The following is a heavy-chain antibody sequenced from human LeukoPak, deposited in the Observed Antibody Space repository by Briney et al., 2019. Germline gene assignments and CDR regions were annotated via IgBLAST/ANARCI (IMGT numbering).Heavy chain of an antibody. J-gene: IGHJ4*02. CDR1: GFTFSSYA. V-gene: IGHV3-23*01. D-gene: IGHD6-19*01. CDR2: ISGSGGST. CDR3: AKDQSGAWYFSTFDY. Sequence: PGGSLRLSCAASGFTFSSYAMSWVRQAPGKGLEWVSAISGSGGSTYYADSVKGRFTISRDNSKNTLYLQMNSLRAEDTAVYFCAKDQSGAWYFSTFDYWGQGTLVTVSS.